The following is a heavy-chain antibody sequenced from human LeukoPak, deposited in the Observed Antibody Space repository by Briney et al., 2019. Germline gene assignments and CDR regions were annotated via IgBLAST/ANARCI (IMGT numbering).Heavy chain of an antibody. CDR2: IRSNGADT. Sequence: RAGGSLRLSCSASRFIVSDYSMSWLRHAPGKGLEWVSTIRSNGADTYYADSVKGPVTISRDNSKNTLYLQMNSLRAEDTAVYYCAKERVADPDIDYWGQGTLVTVSS. J-gene: IGHJ4*02. CDR3: AKERVADPDIDY. V-gene: IGHV3-23*01. D-gene: IGHD3-9*01. CDR1: RFIVSDYS.